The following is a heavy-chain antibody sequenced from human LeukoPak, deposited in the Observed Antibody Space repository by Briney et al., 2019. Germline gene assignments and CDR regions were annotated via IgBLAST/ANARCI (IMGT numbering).Heavy chain of an antibody. D-gene: IGHD6-19*01. Sequence: GGSLRLSCAASGFTFSDYYMSWIRQAPGKGLGWVSYISSSGSTIYYADSVKGRFTISRDNAKNSLYLQMNSLRAEDTAVYYYAREQHYSSGLDYWGQGTLVTVSS. J-gene: IGHJ4*02. CDR2: ISSSGSTI. V-gene: IGHV3-11*01. CDR3: AREQHYSSGLDY. CDR1: GFTFSDYY.